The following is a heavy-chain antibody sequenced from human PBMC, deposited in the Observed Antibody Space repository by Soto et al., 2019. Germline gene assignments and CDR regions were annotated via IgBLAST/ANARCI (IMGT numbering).Heavy chain of an antibody. CDR1: GYTFTSYD. Sequence: QVQLVQSGAEVKKPGASVKVSCKASGYTFTSYDINWVRQATGQGLEWMGWMNPNSGNTGYAQKFQGRVTMTRNTSISTAYMELSSLRSEDTAVYYCAREGTYHDILTGKYYMDVWGKGTTVTVSS. CDR2: MNPNSGNT. V-gene: IGHV1-8*01. D-gene: IGHD3-9*01. CDR3: AREGTYHDILTGKYYMDV. J-gene: IGHJ6*03.